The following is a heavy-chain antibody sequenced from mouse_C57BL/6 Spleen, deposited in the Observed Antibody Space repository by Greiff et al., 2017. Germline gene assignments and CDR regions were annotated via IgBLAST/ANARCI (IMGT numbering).Heavy chain of an antibody. J-gene: IGHJ2*01. Sequence: VQLQQSGPVLVKPGASVKMSCKASGYTFTDYYMNWVKQSHGKSLEWIGVINPYNGGTSYNQKFKGKATLTVDKSSSTAYMELNSLTSEDSAVYYCARERITIVTFDYWGQGTTLTVSS. CDR2: INPYNGGT. CDR3: ARERITIVTFDY. V-gene: IGHV1-19*01. D-gene: IGHD2-5*01. CDR1: GYTFTDYY.